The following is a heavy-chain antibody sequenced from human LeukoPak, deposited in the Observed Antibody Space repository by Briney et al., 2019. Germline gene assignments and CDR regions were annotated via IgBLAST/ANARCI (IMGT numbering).Heavy chain of an antibody. CDR3: AKERHPRGVSSYFDY. J-gene: IGHJ4*02. V-gene: IGHV3-7*01. D-gene: IGHD3-10*01. CDR1: TFTLSTYW. Sequence: GGSLRLSCAASTFTLSTYWMSWVRQAPGKGLEWVANIKQDGGQKYYLDSVKGRFTVSRDNAKNTLYLQMNSLRAEDTAVYYCAKERHPRGVSSYFDYWGQGTLVTVSS. CDR2: IKQDGGQK.